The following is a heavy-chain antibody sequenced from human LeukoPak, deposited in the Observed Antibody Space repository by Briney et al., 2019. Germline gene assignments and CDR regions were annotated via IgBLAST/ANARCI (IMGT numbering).Heavy chain of an antibody. J-gene: IGHJ6*03. D-gene: IGHD6-13*01. CDR1: GGTFSSYA. CDR2: IIPIFGTA. CDR3: AREGGAAAGTAYYYYYMDV. V-gene: IGHV1-69*05. Sequence: SVKVSCKASGGTFSSYAISWVRQAPGQGLEWMGGIIPIFGTANYAQKFQGRVTITTDESTSTAYMELSSLRSEDTAVYYCAREGGAAAGTAYYYYYMDVWGKGTTVTV.